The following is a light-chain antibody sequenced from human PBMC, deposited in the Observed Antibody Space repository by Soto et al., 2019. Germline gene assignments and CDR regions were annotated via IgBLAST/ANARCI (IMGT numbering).Light chain of an antibody. CDR2: DVS. Sequence: QSVLTQPPSVSGSPGQSVTISCTGTSSDVGGFNYVSWYQHHPGKAPKLMIYDVSKRPSGVPDRFSGSKSGNTASLTISGLQAEDEAEYYCCSYAGGYTHYVFATGTKVTVL. CDR3: CSYAGGYTHYV. J-gene: IGLJ1*01. V-gene: IGLV2-11*01. CDR1: SSDVGGFNY.